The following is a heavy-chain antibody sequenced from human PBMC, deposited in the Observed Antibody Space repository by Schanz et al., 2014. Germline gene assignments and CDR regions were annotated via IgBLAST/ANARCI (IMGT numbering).Heavy chain of an antibody. CDR2: ISGSSRTI. J-gene: IGHJ4*02. Sequence: DVQLLESGGGLVQPGGSLRLSCAASEFTFSTDAMNWVRQAPGKGLEWVSYISGSSRTIYYADSMKGRFTVSRDNAENALYLQMNSLRPEDTAVYYCAKYRGYYRVSGSYRELEYWGQGTLVTVSS. CDR3: AKYRGYYRVSGSYRELEY. D-gene: IGHD3-10*01. CDR1: EFTFSTDA. V-gene: IGHV3-48*01.